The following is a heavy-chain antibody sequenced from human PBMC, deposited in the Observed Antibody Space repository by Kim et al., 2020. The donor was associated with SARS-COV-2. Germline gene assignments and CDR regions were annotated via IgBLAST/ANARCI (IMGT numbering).Heavy chain of an antibody. CDR2: KEREGSEI. D-gene: IGHD5-18*01. CDR3: AAGKGWIHDF. V-gene: IGHV3-7*01. J-gene: IGHJ4*02. CDR1: GPTSRHHH. Sequence: GGSLRLSCSSTGPTSRHHHMNRHPQATAKRHERVAIKEREGSEIHHVDTVKGRFTISRDNSKKSLDLQMNSLRAEDTALYFCAAGKGWIHDFWGQGTLVTV.